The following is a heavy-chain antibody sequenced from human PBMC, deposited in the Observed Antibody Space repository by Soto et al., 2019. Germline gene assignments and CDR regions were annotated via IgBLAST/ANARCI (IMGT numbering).Heavy chain of an antibody. CDR3: ATSLHLGMYYFGT. V-gene: IGHV4-4*02. D-gene: IGHD1-26*01. CDR1: GGSISNNNW. J-gene: IGHJ4*02. CDR2: VYHSGTT. Sequence: SETLSLTCTVSGGSISNNNWWGWVRQPPGKGLEWIGEVYHSGTTNYDPSLKSRVTISVDKSKHQFSLKLTSVTAADTAMYYCATSLHLGMYYFGTWGQGTPVTVSS.